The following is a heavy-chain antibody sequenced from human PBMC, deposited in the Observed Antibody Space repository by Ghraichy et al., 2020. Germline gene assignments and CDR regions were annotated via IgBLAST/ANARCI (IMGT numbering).Heavy chain of an antibody. CDR1: GGSFSGHQ. Sequence: SQTLSLTCAVYGGSFSGHQWSWIRQPPGKGLEWIGEISHSGSTNYNPSLKSRLTISVDTSKNQFSLKLNSVTAADTAVYYCARVLNDYGHSYYFDFWGHGILATVSS. J-gene: IGHJ4*01. V-gene: IGHV4-34*01. D-gene: IGHD4-17*01. CDR2: ISHSGST. CDR3: ARVLNDYGHSYYFDF.